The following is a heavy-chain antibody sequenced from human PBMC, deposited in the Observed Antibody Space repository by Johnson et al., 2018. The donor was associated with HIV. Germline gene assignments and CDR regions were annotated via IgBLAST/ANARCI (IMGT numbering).Heavy chain of an antibody. J-gene: IGHJ3*02. Sequence: MQLVESGGGLVQHGRSLRLPCAASGFTFDDYAMHWVRQAPGKGLEWVSGISGSGGGTYYADSVKGRVTISRDNSKNTLYLQMNSLRAEDTAVYYCAKDRSSSWYDGAFDIWGQGTMVTVSS. CDR2: ISGSGGGT. V-gene: IGHV3-23*04. CDR1: GFTFDDYA. D-gene: IGHD6-13*01. CDR3: AKDRSSSWYDGAFDI.